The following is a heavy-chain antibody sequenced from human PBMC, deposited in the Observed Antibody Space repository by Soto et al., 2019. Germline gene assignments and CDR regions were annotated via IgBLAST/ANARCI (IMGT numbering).Heavy chain of an antibody. CDR1: GGTFSSYA. J-gene: IGHJ1*01. CDR3: AITMIVVVINRGGQYFLH. CDR2: IIPIFGTA. V-gene: IGHV1-69*01. D-gene: IGHD3-22*01. Sequence: QVQLVQSGAEVKKPGSSVKVSCKASGGTFSSYAISWVRQAPGQGLEWMGGIIPIFGTANYAQKFQGRVTITADESTSTAYMELSSLRSEDTAVYYCAITMIVVVINRGGQYFLHWGQGTLVTVSS.